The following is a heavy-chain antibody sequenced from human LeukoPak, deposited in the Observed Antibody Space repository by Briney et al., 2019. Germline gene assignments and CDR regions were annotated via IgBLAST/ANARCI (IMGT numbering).Heavy chain of an antibody. CDR3: ARVGYSNLDY. Sequence: SETLSLTCTVSGGSISSYYWSWIRQPPGKGLEWIGYIYYSGSTNYNPSLKSRVTISVDTSKNQFSLELSSVTAADTAVYYCARVGYSNLDYWGQGTLVTVSS. V-gene: IGHV4-59*01. CDR1: GGSISSYY. D-gene: IGHD4-11*01. J-gene: IGHJ4*02. CDR2: IYYSGST.